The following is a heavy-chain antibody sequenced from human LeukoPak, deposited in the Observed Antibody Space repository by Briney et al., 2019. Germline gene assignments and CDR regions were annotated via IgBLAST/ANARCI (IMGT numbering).Heavy chain of an antibody. CDR2: IIPIFGTA. J-gene: IGHJ4*02. Sequence: SVKVSCKASGGTFSSYAISWVRQAPGQGLEWMRGIIPIFGTANYAQKFQGRVTITADESTSTAYMELSSLRSEDTAVYYCARAEWGGGSGRSDYWGQGTLVTVSS. D-gene: IGHD2-15*01. CDR1: GGTFSSYA. CDR3: ARAEWGGGSGRSDY. V-gene: IGHV1-69*13.